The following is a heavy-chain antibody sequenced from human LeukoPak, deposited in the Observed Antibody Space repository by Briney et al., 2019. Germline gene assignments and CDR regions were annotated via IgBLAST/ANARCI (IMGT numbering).Heavy chain of an antibody. CDR1: GGSISSYY. J-gene: IGHJ3*02. V-gene: IGHV4-4*07. CDR3: ARGGRGYYDSSGYVFRDAFDI. D-gene: IGHD3-22*01. CDR2: IYTSGST. Sequence: SETLPLTCSVSGGSISSYYWSWIRQPAGKGLEWIGRIYTSGSTNYNPSLKSRVAMSVDTSKNQFSLKLSSVTAADTAVYYCARGGRGYYDSSGYVFRDAFDIWGQGSMVTVSS.